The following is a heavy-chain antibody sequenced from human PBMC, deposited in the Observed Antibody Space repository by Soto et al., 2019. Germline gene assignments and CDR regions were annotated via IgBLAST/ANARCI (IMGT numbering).Heavy chain of an antibody. V-gene: IGHV1-3*01. CDR3: ARGIATGPLDP. CDR1: GYTFTRYT. Sequence: ASVKVSCKASGYTFTRYTMNWVRQAPGQRLEWMGWINPDNGNTKSSQKFQDRVIITRDTSASTAYMDLSSLRSEDTAVYYCARGIATGPLDPWGQGTMVTVSS. J-gene: IGHJ5*02. CDR2: INPDNGNT. D-gene: IGHD2-15*01.